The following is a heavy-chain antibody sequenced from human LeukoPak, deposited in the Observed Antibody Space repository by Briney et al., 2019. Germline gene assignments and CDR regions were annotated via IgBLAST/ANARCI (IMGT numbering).Heavy chain of an antibody. CDR3: ATYDILTGYRY. D-gene: IGHD3-9*01. CDR1: GYTFTGFY. Sequence: ASVKISCKASGYTFTGFYLHWVRQAPGQGLEWMGWINPNSGGTDFAQRFQGRVTMTRDTSISTAYMELSRLRSDDTAVYYCATYDILTGYRYWGQGTLVTVSS. J-gene: IGHJ4*02. V-gene: IGHV1-2*02. CDR2: INPNSGGT.